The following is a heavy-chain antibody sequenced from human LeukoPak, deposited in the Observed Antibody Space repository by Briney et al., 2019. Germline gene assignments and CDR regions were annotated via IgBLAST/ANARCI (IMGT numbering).Heavy chain of an antibody. CDR2: ISGSGGST. CDR1: GFTVDDTY. Sequence: GGSLRLSCAASGFTVDDTYMSWVRQAPGKGLEWVSAISGSGGSTYYADSVKGRFTISRDNSKNTLYLQMNSLRAEDTAVYYCAKGSTVTNYDYWGQGTLVTVSS. J-gene: IGHJ4*02. V-gene: IGHV3-23*01. D-gene: IGHD4-17*01. CDR3: AKGSTVTNYDY.